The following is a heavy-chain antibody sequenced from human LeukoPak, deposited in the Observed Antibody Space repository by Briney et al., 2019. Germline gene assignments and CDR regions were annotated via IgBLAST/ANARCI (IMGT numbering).Heavy chain of an antibody. J-gene: IGHJ5*02. CDR2: IYYSGST. Sequence: PSETLSLTCTVSGGSISSSSYYWGWIRQPPGKGLEWIGSIYYSGSTYYNPSLKSRVSISVDTSKNQFSLKLTSITAADAAVYYCARVGTVTTAFYNWFDPWGQGTLVTVSS. D-gene: IGHD4-17*01. CDR3: ARVGTVTTAFYNWFDP. CDR1: GGSISSSSYY. V-gene: IGHV4-39*07.